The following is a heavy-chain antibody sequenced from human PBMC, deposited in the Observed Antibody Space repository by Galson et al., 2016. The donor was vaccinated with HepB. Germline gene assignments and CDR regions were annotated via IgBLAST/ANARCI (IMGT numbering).Heavy chain of an antibody. CDR2: ISITSGYK. D-gene: IGHD3-16*01. CDR3: ARPPEGDRRYFDL. CDR1: GFTFSTYS. J-gene: IGHJ2*01. V-gene: IGHV3-21*01. Sequence: SLRLSCAASGFTFSTYSMNWVRQAPGKGLEWVSFISITSGYKYYADSLKGRVTISRDNAKNSLYLQMNSLRAEDTAVYYCARPPEGDRRYFDLWGRGTLVTVS.